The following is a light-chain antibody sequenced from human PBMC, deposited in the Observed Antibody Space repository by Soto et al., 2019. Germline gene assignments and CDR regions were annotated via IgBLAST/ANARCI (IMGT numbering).Light chain of an antibody. Sequence: QSVLTQPPSVSAAPGQKVTIPCSGGSSNIGSNDVCWYQQVPGTAPKVLIYDNNKQPSGIPDRFSGSKSGTSATLAISGLQTGDEADYYCGTWHSDSYVFGSGTKLTVL. V-gene: IGLV1-51*01. CDR2: DNN. CDR1: SSNIGSND. CDR3: GTWHSDSYV. J-gene: IGLJ1*01.